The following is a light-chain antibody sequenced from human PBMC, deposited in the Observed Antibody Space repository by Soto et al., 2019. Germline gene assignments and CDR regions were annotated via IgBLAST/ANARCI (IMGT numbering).Light chain of an antibody. CDR2: AAS. V-gene: IGKV1-9*01. J-gene: IGKJ4*01. CDR1: QDITSY. Sequence: DIQLTQSPSFLSASVGDRVTLTCRASQDITSYLAWYQQKPGKAPKLLIYAASTLQSGVPSRFSGSGSRTEFTLTISSLQPEDFATYYCQQLNSYPRTFGGGTKVEIK. CDR3: QQLNSYPRT.